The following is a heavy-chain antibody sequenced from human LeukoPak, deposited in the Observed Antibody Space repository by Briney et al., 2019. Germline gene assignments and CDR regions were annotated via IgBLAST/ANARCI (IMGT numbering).Heavy chain of an antibody. CDR1: GYTLTELS. CDR3: ATWRLAAASELEFDP. V-gene: IGHV1-24*01. Sequence: ASVKVSCKVSGYTLTELSMHWVRQAPGKGLEWMGGFDPEDGETIYAQKFQGRVTMTEDTSTDTAYMELSSLRSEDTAVYYCATWRLAAASELEFDPWGQGTLVTVSS. D-gene: IGHD6-13*01. J-gene: IGHJ5*02. CDR2: FDPEDGET.